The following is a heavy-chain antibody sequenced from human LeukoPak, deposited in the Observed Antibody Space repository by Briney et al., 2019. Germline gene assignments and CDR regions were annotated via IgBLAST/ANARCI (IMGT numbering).Heavy chain of an antibody. J-gene: IGHJ5*02. CDR3: ARGWGPIVVVVAATPGNWFDP. V-gene: IGHV4-34*01. Sequence: SETLSLTCAVYGGSFSGYYWGWIRQPPGKGLEWIGEINHSGSTNYNPSLKSRVTISVDTSKNQFSLKLSSVTAADTAVYYCARGWGPIVVVVAATPGNWFDPWGQGTLVTVSS. D-gene: IGHD2-15*01. CDR1: GGSFSGYY. CDR2: INHSGST.